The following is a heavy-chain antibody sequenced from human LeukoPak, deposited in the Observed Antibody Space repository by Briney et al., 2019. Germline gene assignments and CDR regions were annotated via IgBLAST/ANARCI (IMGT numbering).Heavy chain of an antibody. CDR3: ARRDYYGSGSEYRCFDY. V-gene: IGHV1-8*01. Sequence: ASVKVSCKASGYTFTSYDINWVRQATGQGLEWMGWMNPNSGNTGYAQKFQGRVTMTRNTSISTAYMELSSLRSEDTAVYYCARRDYYGSGSEYRCFDYWGQGSLVTVSS. CDR2: MNPNSGNT. D-gene: IGHD3-10*01. CDR1: GYTFTSYD. J-gene: IGHJ4*02.